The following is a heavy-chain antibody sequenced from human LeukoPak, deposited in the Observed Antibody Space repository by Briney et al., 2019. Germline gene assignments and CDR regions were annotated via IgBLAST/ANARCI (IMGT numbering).Heavy chain of an antibody. CDR1: GGSFSGYY. CDR2: IYTSGST. V-gene: IGHV4-59*10. D-gene: IGHD6-13*01. J-gene: IGHJ5*02. CDR3: ARDGSSWYQNWFDP. Sequence: PSETLSLTCAVYGGSFSGYYWSWIRQPAGKGLEWIGRIYTSGSTNYNPSLKSRVTMSVDTSKNQFSLKLSSVTAADTAVYYCARDGSSWYQNWFDPWGQGTLVTVSP.